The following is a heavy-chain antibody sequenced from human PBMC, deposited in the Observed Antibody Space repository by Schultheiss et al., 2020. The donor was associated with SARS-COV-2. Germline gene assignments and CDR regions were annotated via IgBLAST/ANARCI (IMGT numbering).Heavy chain of an antibody. CDR3: ARDSPRYYGSGSVYGMDV. CDR2: IYYSGST. D-gene: IGHD3-10*01. Sequence: SETLSLTCAVSGGSISSGGYYWGWIRQPPGKGLEWIGYIYYSGSTNYNPSLKSRVTISVDTSKNQFSLKLSSVTAADTAVYYCARDSPRYYGSGSVYGMDVWGQGTTVTVSS. V-gene: IGHV4-61*08. CDR1: GGSISSGGYY. J-gene: IGHJ6*02.